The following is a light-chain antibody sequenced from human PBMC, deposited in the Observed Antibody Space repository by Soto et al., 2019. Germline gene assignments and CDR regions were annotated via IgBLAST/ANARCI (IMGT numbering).Light chain of an antibody. V-gene: IGLV2-11*01. CDR2: EIY. CDR3: SSYADKDIVK. J-gene: IGLJ7*01. Sequence: QSALTQPRSVSGSPGQSVTISCTGTSSYVGGYNYVSWYQQYPGKAPKLILYEIYKRPSGVPGRFSGSKSGNTASLTVSGLQAEDEADYYCSSYADKDIVKFGGGTQLTVL. CDR1: SSYVGGYNY.